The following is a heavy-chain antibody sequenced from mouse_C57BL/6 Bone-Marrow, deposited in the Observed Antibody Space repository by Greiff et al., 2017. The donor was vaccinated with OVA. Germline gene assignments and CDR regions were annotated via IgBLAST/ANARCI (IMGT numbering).Heavy chain of an antibody. V-gene: IGHV1-59*01. J-gene: IGHJ3*01. CDR3: ARGAY. CDR2: IDPSDSYT. Sequence: VQLQQSGAELVRPGTSVKLSCKASGYTFTSYWMHWVKQRPGQGLEWIGVIDPSDSYTNYNQKFKGKATLTVDTSSSTAYMQLSSLTSEDSAVYYCARGAYWGQGTLVTVSA. CDR1: GYTFTSYW.